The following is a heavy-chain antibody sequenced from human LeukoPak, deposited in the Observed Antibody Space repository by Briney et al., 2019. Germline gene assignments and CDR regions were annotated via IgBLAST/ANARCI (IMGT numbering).Heavy chain of an antibody. J-gene: IGHJ4*02. V-gene: IGHV3-23*01. Sequence: GGSLRLSCAASGFTFDSYGMNWVRQAPGKGLEWVSSISSSSSYIYYADSVKGRFTISRDNSKNTLYLQMNSLRAEDMAVYYCAKGSDDIVVVVAAEFDYWGQGTLVTVSS. CDR3: AKGSDDIVVVVAAEFDY. D-gene: IGHD2-15*01. CDR1: GFTFDSYG. CDR2: ISSSSSYI.